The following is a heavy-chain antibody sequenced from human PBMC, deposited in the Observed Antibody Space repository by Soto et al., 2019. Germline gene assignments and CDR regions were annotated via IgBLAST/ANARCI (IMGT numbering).Heavy chain of an antibody. V-gene: IGHV1-69*08. Sequence: QVQLVQSGAEVKKPGSSVKVSCRASVDTFSSYAVNWVRQAPGRGLEWMGRVIPVLGTTDYAQKFRGRGTMTADKSRTTVYMELGSLRSDDTAVYYCGRRRYCCCDCYNKHDYGMDVWGQGPTVTGAS. J-gene: IGHJ6*01. D-gene: IGHD2-21*02. CDR3: GRRRYCCCDCYNKHDYGMDV. CDR1: VDTFSSYA. CDR2: VIPVLGTT.